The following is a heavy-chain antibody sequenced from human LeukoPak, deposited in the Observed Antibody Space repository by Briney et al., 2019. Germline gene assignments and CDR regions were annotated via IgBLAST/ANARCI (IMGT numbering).Heavy chain of an antibody. Sequence: GGSLRLSCAASGFTFRSYSMNWVRQAPGKGLEWISYIATASSTTYYADSVTGRFTISRDNAKNSLYLQRNSLRDEDTAVYFCARVDKPYCSSTICPTFDPWGQGTLVTVSS. CDR1: GFTFRSYS. CDR3: ARVDKPYCSSTICPTFDP. D-gene: IGHD2-2*01. J-gene: IGHJ5*02. CDR2: IATASSTT. V-gene: IGHV3-48*02.